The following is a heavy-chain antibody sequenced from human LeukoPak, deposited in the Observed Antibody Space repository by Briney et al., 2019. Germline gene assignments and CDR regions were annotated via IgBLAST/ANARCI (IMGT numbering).Heavy chain of an antibody. D-gene: IGHD4-17*01. CDR3: ARALRTGQGDYVPVL. V-gene: IGHV5-51*01. CDR2: IYPGDSET. Sequence: GESLKISCKASGYRFANYWIGWVRQMPGKGLEWMTIIYPGDSETRYSPSFQGQVTISADKSIGTMYLQWSSLKASDTAMYYCARALRTGQGDYVPVLWGQGTLVIVSS. CDR1: GYRFANYW. J-gene: IGHJ4*02.